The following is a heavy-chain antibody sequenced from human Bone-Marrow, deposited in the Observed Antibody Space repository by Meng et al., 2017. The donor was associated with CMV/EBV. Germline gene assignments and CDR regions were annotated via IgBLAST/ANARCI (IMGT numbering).Heavy chain of an antibody. CDR3: ARSPTIFGVASGGGMDV. CDR2: IIPIFGTA. CDR1: GGTFSSYA. Sequence: SVKVSCKASGGTFSSYAISWVRQAPGQGLEWMGGIIPIFGTANYAQKFQGRVTITTDESTSTVYMELSSLRSEDTAVYYCARSPTIFGVASGGGMDVWGQGTTVTVSS. D-gene: IGHD3-3*01. V-gene: IGHV1-69*05. J-gene: IGHJ6*02.